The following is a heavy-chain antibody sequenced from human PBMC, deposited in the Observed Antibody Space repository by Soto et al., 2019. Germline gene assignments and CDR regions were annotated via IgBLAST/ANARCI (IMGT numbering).Heavy chain of an antibody. V-gene: IGHV2-5*02. Sequence: QITLKESGPTLVKPTQTLTLTCTFSGFSFSTSAVGVGWIRQPPGKALEWLALIYWDDDKRYSPSLKSRLTITKDTSRNQVVVTMTNMDPVDTATYYCAHVYWAASGTRYYFDYWGQGTRVTVSS. CDR3: AHVYWAASGTRYYFDY. CDR1: GFSFSTSAVG. CDR2: IYWDDDK. J-gene: IGHJ4*02. D-gene: IGHD6-13*01.